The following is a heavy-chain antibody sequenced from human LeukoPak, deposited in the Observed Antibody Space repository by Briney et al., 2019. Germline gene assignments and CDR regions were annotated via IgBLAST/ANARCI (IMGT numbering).Heavy chain of an antibody. D-gene: IGHD2-2*01. CDR2: IYPGDSDT. CDR3: ARHPDQLLNAFDI. Sequence: TRGESLKISCKGSGYSFTSYWIDWVRQMPGKGLEWMGIIYPGDSDTRYSPSFQGQVTISADKSISTAYLQWSSLKASDTAMYYCARHPDQLLNAFDIWGQGTMVTVSS. V-gene: IGHV5-51*01. CDR1: GYSFTSYW. J-gene: IGHJ3*02.